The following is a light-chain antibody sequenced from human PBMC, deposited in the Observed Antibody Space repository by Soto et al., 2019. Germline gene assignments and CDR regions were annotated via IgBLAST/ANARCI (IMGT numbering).Light chain of an antibody. CDR3: ATWDDSLSAAV. Sequence: QSVLTQPPSVSAAPGQKGTISCSGSSSNIGKSHVSWYQHLPVTAPKLLIYDNHKRPSGIPDRLYGSKSCTAATLDVTGLQTGDEADYYCATWDDSLSAAVFGPGTKLTVL. CDR2: DNH. V-gene: IGLV1-51*01. J-gene: IGLJ1*01. CDR1: SSNIGKSH.